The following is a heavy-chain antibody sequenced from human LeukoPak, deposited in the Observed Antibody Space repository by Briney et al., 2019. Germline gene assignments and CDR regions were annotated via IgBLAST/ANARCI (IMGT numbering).Heavy chain of an antibody. Sequence: SVKVSCKASGYTFTSYGISWVRQAPGQGLEWMGWISAYTGNTNYAQKLQGRVTMTTDTSTSTAYMELRSLRSDDTAVYYCARDGVPAAMHYYYGMDVWGQGTTVTVSS. J-gene: IGHJ6*02. CDR3: ARDGVPAAMHYYYGMDV. D-gene: IGHD2-2*01. CDR2: ISAYTGNT. V-gene: IGHV1-18*01. CDR1: GYTFTSYG.